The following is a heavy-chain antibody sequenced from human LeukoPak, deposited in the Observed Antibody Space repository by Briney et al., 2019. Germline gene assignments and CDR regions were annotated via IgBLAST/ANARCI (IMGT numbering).Heavy chain of an antibody. CDR2: INPSGGST. Sequence: ASVKVSCKASGYTFTSYYMHWVRQAPGQGLEWMGIINPSGGSTSYAQKFQGGVTMTRDTSTSTVYMELSSLRSEDTAVYYCARDARPQQYYYDSSGYYLDYFDYWGQGTLVTVSS. D-gene: IGHD3-22*01. J-gene: IGHJ4*02. V-gene: IGHV1-46*01. CDR1: GYTFTSYY. CDR3: ARDARPQQYYYDSSGYYLDYFDY.